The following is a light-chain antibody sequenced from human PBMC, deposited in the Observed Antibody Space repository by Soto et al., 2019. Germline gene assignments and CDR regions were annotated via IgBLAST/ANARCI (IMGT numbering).Light chain of an antibody. Sequence: DIQLTQSPSFLSASVGDRVTITCRASQGISSYLAWYQQKPGKAPKLLIYAASTLQSGVPSRFSGSGSGTAFTLTISSLHPEDFATYYCQQLNSYPHTFGQGTKLEIK. V-gene: IGKV1-9*01. CDR3: QQLNSYPHT. CDR1: QGISSY. J-gene: IGKJ2*01. CDR2: AAS.